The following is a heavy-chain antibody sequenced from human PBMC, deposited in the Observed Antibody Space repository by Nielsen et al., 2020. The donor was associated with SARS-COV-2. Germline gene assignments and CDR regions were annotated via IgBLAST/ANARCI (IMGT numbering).Heavy chain of an antibody. J-gene: IGHJ4*02. D-gene: IGHD6-19*01. CDR2: INAANGNA. CDR3: ARDLSIAVAGTDAGGY. Sequence: ASVKVSCNASGYTFSSYSMHWVRQAPGQRLEWMGWINAANGNAKYSQRFQGRVTITRDTSASTAYMELSSLRSEDTAVYYCARDLSIAVAGTDAGGYWGQGTLVTVSS. V-gene: IGHV1-3*01. CDR1: GYTFSSYS.